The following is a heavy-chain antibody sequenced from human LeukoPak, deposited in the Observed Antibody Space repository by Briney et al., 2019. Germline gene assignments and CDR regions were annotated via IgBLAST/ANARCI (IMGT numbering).Heavy chain of an antibody. CDR3: AEAPDGYIGYDFSGAFDM. Sequence: SETLSLTCTVSGGSVSSGTYYWSWIRQPPGKGLEWIGNIYYSGSTNYDPSLKSRVTISVDTSRNQFSLKLSSVTAADTAVYYCAEAPDGYIGYDFSGAFDMWGQGTMVTVSS. J-gene: IGHJ3*02. D-gene: IGHD5-12*01. V-gene: IGHV4-61*01. CDR2: IYYSGST. CDR1: GGSVSSGTYY.